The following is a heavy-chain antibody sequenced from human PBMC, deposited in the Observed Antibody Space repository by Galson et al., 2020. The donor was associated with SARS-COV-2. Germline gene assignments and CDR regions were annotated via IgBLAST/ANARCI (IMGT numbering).Heavy chain of an antibody. D-gene: IGHD3-9*01. Sequence: SETLSLTCTVSGDSIRSSNSYWNWIRQHPEKALEWIGNIYYSGSTDYNPSLKSRVAISVDTSKNQFSLRLNSVTAADTAVYYCARLLYYDILTTKSHFDYWGQGTLVTVSS. V-gene: IGHV4-31*03. CDR2: IYYSGST. CDR3: ARLLYYDILTTKSHFDY. CDR1: GDSIRSSNSY. J-gene: IGHJ4*02.